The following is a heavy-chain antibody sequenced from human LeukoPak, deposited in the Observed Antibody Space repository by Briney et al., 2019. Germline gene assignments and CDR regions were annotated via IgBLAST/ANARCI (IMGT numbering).Heavy chain of an antibody. D-gene: IGHD1-26*01. Sequence: GASVKVSCKASGYTSTSYYMHWVRQAPGQGLEWMGIINPSGGSTSYAQKFQGRVAMTTDTSTSTAYMELRSLRSDDTAVYYCARDYDLSGSYYPGDYWGQGTLVTVSS. CDR2: INPSGGST. CDR1: GYTSTSYY. V-gene: IGHV1-46*01. J-gene: IGHJ4*02. CDR3: ARDYDLSGSYYPGDY.